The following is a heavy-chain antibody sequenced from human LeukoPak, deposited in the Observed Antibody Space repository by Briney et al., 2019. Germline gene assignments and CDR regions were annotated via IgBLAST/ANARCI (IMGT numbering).Heavy chain of an antibody. CDR1: GGTFSSYA. V-gene: IGHV1-69*04. Sequence: GASVKVSCKASGGTFSSYAISWVRQAPGQGLEWMGRIIPILGIANYAQKFQGRVTITADKSTSTAYMELSSLRSEDTAVYYCARDPWATTDYYFDYWGQGTLVTVSS. D-gene: IGHD4-11*01. J-gene: IGHJ4*02. CDR3: ARDPWATTDYYFDY. CDR2: IIPILGIA.